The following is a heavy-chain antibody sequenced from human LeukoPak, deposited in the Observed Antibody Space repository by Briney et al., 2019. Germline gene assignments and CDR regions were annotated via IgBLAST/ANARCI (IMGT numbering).Heavy chain of an antibody. Sequence: ASVKVSCKASGYTFTGYYMHWVRQVPGQGLEWMGWINPNSGGTKYAQKFQGRVTMTRDTSISTAYMELSRLRSDDTAVYYCARDRYRIAVAGNNWFDPWGQGTLVTVSS. J-gene: IGHJ5*02. CDR1: GYTFTGYY. CDR3: ARDRYRIAVAGNNWFDP. V-gene: IGHV1-2*02. D-gene: IGHD6-19*01. CDR2: INPNSGGT.